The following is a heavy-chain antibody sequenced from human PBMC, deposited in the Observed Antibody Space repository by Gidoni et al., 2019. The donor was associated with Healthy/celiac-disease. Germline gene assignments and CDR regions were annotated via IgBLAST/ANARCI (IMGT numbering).Heavy chain of an antibody. D-gene: IGHD1-1*01. CDR2: ISGSGGST. CDR3: AKDRGGTRSVLAVDY. V-gene: IGHV3-23*01. Sequence: PGKGLEWVSAISGSGGSTYYADSVKGRFTISRDNSKNTLYLQMNSLRGEDTAGYYCAKDRGGTRSVLAVDYWGQGNLVTVSS. J-gene: IGHJ4*02.